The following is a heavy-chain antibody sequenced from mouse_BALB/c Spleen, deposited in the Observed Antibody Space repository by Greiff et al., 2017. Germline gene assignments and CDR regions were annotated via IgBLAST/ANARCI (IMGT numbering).Heavy chain of an antibody. CDR1: GYSFTGYY. Sequence: LVKTGASVKLSCKASGYSFTGYYMHWVKQSHGKSLEWIGYISCYNGATSYNQKFKGKATFTVDTSSSTAYMQFNSLTSEDSAVYYCARGDYGLAMDYWGQGTSVTVSS. CDR2: ISCYNGAT. D-gene: IGHD1-1*01. J-gene: IGHJ4*01. CDR3: ARGDYGLAMDY. V-gene: IGHV1S34*01.